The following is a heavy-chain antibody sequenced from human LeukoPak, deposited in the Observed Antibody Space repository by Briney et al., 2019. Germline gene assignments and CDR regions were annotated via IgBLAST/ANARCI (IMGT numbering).Heavy chain of an antibody. CDR3: ARTRIAAAGTLDY. V-gene: IGHV4-38-2*01. D-gene: IGHD6-13*01. CDR2: IYHSRST. Sequence: SETLSLTCAVSGYSISSGYHWGWIRQPPGKGLEWIGSIYHSRSTYYNPSLKSRVTISVDTSKNQFSLKLSSVTAADTAVYYCARTRIAAAGTLDYWGQGTLVTVSS. CDR1: GYSISSGYH. J-gene: IGHJ4*02.